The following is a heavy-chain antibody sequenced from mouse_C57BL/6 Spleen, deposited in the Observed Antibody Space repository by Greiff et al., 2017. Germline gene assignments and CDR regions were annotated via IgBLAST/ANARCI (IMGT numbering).Heavy chain of an antibody. V-gene: IGHV1-82*01. J-gene: IGHJ2*01. CDR1: GYAFSSSW. CDR2: IYPGDGDT. Sequence: QVQLQQSGPELVKPGASVKISCKASGYAFSSSWMNWVKQRPGKGLEWIGRIYPGDGDTNYNGKFKGKATLTADKSSSTAYMQLSSLTSEESAVYFCANYYGSEKDYFDYWGQGTTLTVSS. CDR3: ANYYGSEKDYFDY. D-gene: IGHD1-1*01.